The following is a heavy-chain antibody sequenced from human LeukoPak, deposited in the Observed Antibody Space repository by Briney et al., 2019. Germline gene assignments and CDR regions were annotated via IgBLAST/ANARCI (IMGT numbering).Heavy chain of an antibody. CDR2: TIPILGIA. CDR3: ARAPTRRVVVTAIRALDI. J-gene: IGHJ3*02. Sequence: SVKVSCKASGGTFSSYATSWVRQAPGQGLEWMGRTIPILGIANYAQKFQGRVTITADKSTSTAYMELSSLRSEDTAVYYCARAPTRRVVVTAIRALDIWGQGTMVTVSS. D-gene: IGHD2-21*02. V-gene: IGHV1-69*04. CDR1: GGTFSSYA.